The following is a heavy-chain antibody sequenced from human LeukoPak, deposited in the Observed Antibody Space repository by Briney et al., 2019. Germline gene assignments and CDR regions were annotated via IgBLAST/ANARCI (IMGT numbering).Heavy chain of an antibody. CDR3: AGRGYYDSSGYSALFDI. CDR1: GFTFSSYA. V-gene: IGHV3-23*01. Sequence: GGSLRLTCAASGFTFSSYAMSWVRQAPGKGLEWVSAISGSGGSTYYADSVKGRFTISRDNSKNTLYLQMNSLRAEDTAVYYCAGRGYYDSSGYSALFDIWGQGTMVTVSS. D-gene: IGHD3-22*01. J-gene: IGHJ3*02. CDR2: ISGSGGST.